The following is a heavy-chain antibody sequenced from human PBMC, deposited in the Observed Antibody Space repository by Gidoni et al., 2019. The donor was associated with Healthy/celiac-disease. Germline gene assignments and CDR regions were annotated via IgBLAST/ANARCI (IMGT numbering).Heavy chain of an antibody. CDR3: ARDKGELLWFGELADIDY. CDR2: ISAYNGNT. J-gene: IGHJ4*02. CDR1: GYTFTSYG. V-gene: IGHV1-18*01. Sequence: QVQLVQSGAEVKKPGASVKVSCKASGYTFTSYGIRWVRQAPGQGLEWMGWISAYNGNTNYAQKLQGRVTMTTDTSTSTAYMELRSLRSDDTAVYYCARDKGELLWFGELADIDYWGQGTLVTVSS. D-gene: IGHD3-10*01.